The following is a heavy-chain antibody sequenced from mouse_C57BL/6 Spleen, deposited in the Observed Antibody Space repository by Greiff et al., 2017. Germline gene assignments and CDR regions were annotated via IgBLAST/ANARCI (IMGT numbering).Heavy chain of an antibody. CDR3: ARDYGSSYYFDY. Sequence: VQLQESGAELARPGASVKLSCKASGYTFPSYGISWVKQRTGPGLEWIGEIYPRSGNTYYNEKFKGKATLTADKSSSTAYMELRSLTSEDSAVYFCARDYGSSYYFDYWGQGTTLTVSS. V-gene: IGHV1-81*01. CDR1: GYTFPSYG. J-gene: IGHJ2*01. CDR2: IYPRSGNT. D-gene: IGHD1-1*01.